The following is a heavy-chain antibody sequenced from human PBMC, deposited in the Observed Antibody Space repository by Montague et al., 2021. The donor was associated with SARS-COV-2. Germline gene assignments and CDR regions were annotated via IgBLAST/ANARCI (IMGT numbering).Heavy chain of an antibody. Sequence: SDSLSLTRTVSGGSISSYYWGWIRQHPGKGLEWIGRIYTSGSTNYNPSLKSRVTMSVDTSKNQFSLKLSSVTAADTAVYYCASGSLRESSGYDFDYWGQGTLVTVSS. V-gene: IGHV4-4*07. CDR2: IYTSGST. D-gene: IGHD3-22*01. CDR1: GGSISSYY. CDR3: ASGSLRESSGYDFDY. J-gene: IGHJ4*02.